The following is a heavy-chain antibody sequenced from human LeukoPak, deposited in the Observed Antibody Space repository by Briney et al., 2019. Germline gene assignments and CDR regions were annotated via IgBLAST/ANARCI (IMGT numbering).Heavy chain of an antibody. Sequence: GESLKISCKGSGYNFSRYWIGWVRQMAGKGLEWMGIIYPGDSDTRYSPSFQGQVTISADKSISTSYLQWSSLKASDTAMYYCATGSGSYFDYWGQGTLVTVSS. V-gene: IGHV5-51*01. J-gene: IGHJ4*02. D-gene: IGHD1-26*01. CDR1: GYNFSRYW. CDR3: ATGSGSYFDY. CDR2: IYPGDSDT.